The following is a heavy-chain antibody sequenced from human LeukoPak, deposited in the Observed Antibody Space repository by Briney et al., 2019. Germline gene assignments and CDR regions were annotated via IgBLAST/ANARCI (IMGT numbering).Heavy chain of an antibody. V-gene: IGHV4-34*01. CDR1: GGPFSDYY. D-gene: IGHD5-24*01. CDR2: INHSGST. Sequence: TSEILSLTCAVYGGPFSDYYWSWIRQPPGKGLEWIGKINHSGSTNYRPSLKSRVTISIDTSKNQFSLKLKSMTAADTAVYYCARGEGARDGYNYEGPFYFDYWGQGTLVTVSS. J-gene: IGHJ4*02. CDR3: ARGEGARDGYNYEGPFYFDY.